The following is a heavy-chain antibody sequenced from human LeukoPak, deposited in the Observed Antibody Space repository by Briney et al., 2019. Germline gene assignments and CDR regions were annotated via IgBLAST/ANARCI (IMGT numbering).Heavy chain of an antibody. CDR3: AKDQGEANGVCCPDAFDI. CDR1: GFTFSKYA. J-gene: IGHJ3*02. D-gene: IGHD2-8*01. Sequence: HSGRSLRLSCAASGFTFSKYAMHWVRQAPGKGLEWVSTISGGGDATYYADSVKGRFTISRDNSKNTLYLQMNSLRAEDTAVYYCAKDQGEANGVCCPDAFDIWGQGTMVTVSS. CDR2: ISGGGDAT. V-gene: IGHV3-NL1*01.